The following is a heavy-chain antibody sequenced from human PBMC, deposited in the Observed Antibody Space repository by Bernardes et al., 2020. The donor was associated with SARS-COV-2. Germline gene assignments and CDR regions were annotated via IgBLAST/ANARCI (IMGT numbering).Heavy chain of an antibody. D-gene: IGHD6-13*01. V-gene: IGHV1-2*06. CDR1: GYTFTGYY. Sequence: ASVKVSCKASGYTFTGYYMHWVRQAPGQGLEWMGRINPNSGGTNYAQKFQGRVTMTRDTSISTAYMELSRLRSDDTAVYYCARDRYRIAAAGYNWFDPWGQGTLVTVSS. J-gene: IGHJ5*02. CDR3: ARDRYRIAAAGYNWFDP. CDR2: INPNSGGT.